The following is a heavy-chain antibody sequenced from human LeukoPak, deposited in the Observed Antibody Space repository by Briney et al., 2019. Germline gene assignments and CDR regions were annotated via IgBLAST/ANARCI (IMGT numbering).Heavy chain of an antibody. V-gene: IGHV4-34*01. CDR3: ARRRKVVRAGFDY. Sequence: SESLSLTCAGYGGSFSSYFWTWIRQTPGKGLEWIGEINHSGTTNYNPSLKSRVTMSVDTSKDQFSLKLMSVTAADTGVYYCARRRKVVRAGFDYWGQGTRVIVSS. J-gene: IGHJ4*02. CDR2: INHSGTT. D-gene: IGHD2-21*01. CDR1: GGSFSSYF.